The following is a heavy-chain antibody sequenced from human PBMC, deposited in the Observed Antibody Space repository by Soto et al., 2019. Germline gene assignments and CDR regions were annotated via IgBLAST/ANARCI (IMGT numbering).Heavy chain of an antibody. CDR1: GFTFSSYS. CDR2: ISSSSSTI. J-gene: IGHJ4*02. D-gene: IGHD6-13*01. CDR3: ARDHSSSWYLFDY. Sequence: EVQLVESGGGLVQPGGSLRLSCAASGFTFSSYSMKWVRQAPGKGLEWVSFISSSSSTIYYADSVKGRFTISRDNAKISLYLQMNSLRAEDTAIYYCARDHSSSWYLFDYWGQGTLVTVSS. V-gene: IGHV3-48*01.